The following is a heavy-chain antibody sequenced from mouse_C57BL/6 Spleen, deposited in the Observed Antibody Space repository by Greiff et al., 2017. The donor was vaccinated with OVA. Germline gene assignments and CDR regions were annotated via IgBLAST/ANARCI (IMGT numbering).Heavy chain of an antibody. CDR2: IYPGSGST. CDR1: GYTFTSYW. D-gene: IGHD2-3*01. Sequence: QVQLQQPGAELVRPGASVKMSCKASGYTFTSYWITWVKQRPGQGLEWIGDIYPGSGSTNYNEKFKSKATLTVDTSSSTAYMQLSSLTSEDSAVYYCARGKDGYYVYYFDYWGKGTTLTVSS. CDR3: ARGKDGYYVYYFDY. J-gene: IGHJ2*01. V-gene: IGHV1-55*01.